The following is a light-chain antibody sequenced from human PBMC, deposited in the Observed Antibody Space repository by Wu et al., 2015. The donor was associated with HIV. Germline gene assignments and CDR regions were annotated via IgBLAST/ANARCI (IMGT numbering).Light chain of an antibody. V-gene: IGKV3-15*01. CDR3: QQYLXWQT. CDR1: QSINSN. CDR2: GAS. J-gene: IGKJ1*01. Sequence: EIVMTQSPATLSVFPGERATFSCRASQSINSNLAWYQQKPGQAPRLLIYGASTRATGIPARFSGSGSGTEFTLTISSMQSEDFAVYFCQQYLXWQTFGQGTKVEIK.